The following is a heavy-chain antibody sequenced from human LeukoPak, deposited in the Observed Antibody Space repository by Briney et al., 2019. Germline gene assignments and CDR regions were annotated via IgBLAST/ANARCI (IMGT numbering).Heavy chain of an antibody. V-gene: IGHV3-21*04. CDR2: ISSSSSYI. D-gene: IGHD1-26*01. CDR1: GFTFSSYG. Sequence: GGSLRLSCAASGFTFSSYGMSWVRQAPGKGLEWVSSISSSSSYIYYADSVKGRFTISRDNAKNSLYLQMNSLRAEDTALYYCASGGIYYGAAFDFWGQGSLVTVSA. J-gene: IGHJ4*02. CDR3: ASGGIYYGAAFDF.